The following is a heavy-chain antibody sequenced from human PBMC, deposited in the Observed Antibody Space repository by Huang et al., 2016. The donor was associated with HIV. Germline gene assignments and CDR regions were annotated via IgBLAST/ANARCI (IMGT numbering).Heavy chain of an antibody. J-gene: IGHJ4*02. D-gene: IGHD6-6*01. CDR2: INPKRGGT. CDR1: GYTFTDSN. CDR3: ARDWSFGSSTSPAD. V-gene: IGHV1-2*02. Sequence: QVQLVQSGAEVKNPGASVRVSCKASGYTFTDSNIHWVRQAPGQGLEWMGWINPKRGGTIYAQRLQGRITMTRDTTISTVHMDLRRFQSDDTAVYFCARDWSFGSSTSPADWGQGTLVTVSS.